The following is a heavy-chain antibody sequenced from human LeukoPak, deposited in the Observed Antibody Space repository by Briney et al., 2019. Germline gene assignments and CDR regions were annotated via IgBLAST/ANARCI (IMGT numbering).Heavy chain of an antibody. D-gene: IGHD3-3*01. CDR1: GFTFGKCW. V-gene: IGHV3-7*03. J-gene: IGHJ4*02. CDR3: ARDQYDTWSRRGNFDS. Sequence: GGSLRLSCVASGFTFGKCWMSWVRQAPGKGLEWVANIKLDGSEKNYVDSVKGRFTISRDNTKNSLYLQMNSLRVEDTAVFYCARDQYDTWSRRGNFDSWGQGTLVTVSS. CDR2: IKLDGSEK.